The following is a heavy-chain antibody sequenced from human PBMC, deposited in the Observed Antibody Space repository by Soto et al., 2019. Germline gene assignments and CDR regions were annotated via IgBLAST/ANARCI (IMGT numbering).Heavy chain of an antibody. D-gene: IGHD3-22*01. J-gene: IGHJ4*02. V-gene: IGHV4-59*08. CDR2: ISYSGST. CDR1: GGSISCFD. Sequence: QVQLQESGPGLVKPSETLSLTCTVSGGSISCFDWNWIRQPPGKGLEWIGYISYSGSTNYNPSLKSRVTISVDTSKNQFSLKLSSVTATDTAVYYRARQDSSGYGFDYWGQGTLVTVSS. CDR3: ARQDSSGYGFDY.